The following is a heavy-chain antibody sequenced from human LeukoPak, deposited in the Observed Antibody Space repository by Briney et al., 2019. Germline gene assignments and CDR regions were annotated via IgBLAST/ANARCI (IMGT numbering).Heavy chain of an antibody. CDR2: ISSSSSYI. Sequence: GGYLRLSCAASGFTFSSYTMNWVRQAPGKGLGWVSSISSSSSYIYYADSVKGRFTISRDNAKNSLYLQMNSLRAEDTAVYYCARDLKTSPYSSSWSFLYYYYYGMDVWGQGTTVTVSS. CDR3: ARDLKTSPYSSSWSFLYYYYYGMDV. CDR1: GFTFSSYT. V-gene: IGHV3-21*01. D-gene: IGHD6-13*01. J-gene: IGHJ6*02.